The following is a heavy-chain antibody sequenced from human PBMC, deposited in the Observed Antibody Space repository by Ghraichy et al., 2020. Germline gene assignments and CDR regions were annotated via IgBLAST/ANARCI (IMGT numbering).Heavy chain of an antibody. V-gene: IGHV4-59*08. J-gene: IGHJ6*02. CDR1: GGYITSYY. Sequence: SETLSLTCTVSGGYITSYYWSWLRQPPEKGLEWIVYIYYTGSTNYNPSLKSRVTISVDTSKNQFSLKLSSVTAADTAVYFCARHFTGTYSNAQDGMDVWGQGTTVTVSS. CDR3: ARHFTGTYSNAQDGMDV. D-gene: IGHD4-11*01. CDR2: IYYTGST.